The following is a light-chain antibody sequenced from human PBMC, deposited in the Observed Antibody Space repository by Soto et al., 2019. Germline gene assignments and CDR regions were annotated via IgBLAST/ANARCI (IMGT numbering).Light chain of an antibody. Sequence: DLQMTQSPTSLSASLGDRVTITCRASQGIGIYLAWYQQKPGKVPKLLIYAASTLQSGVPSRFSGRASGTDFTLTISSLQPEDVATYYCQKYNSAPRTFGQGTRVEI. V-gene: IGKV1-27*01. CDR1: QGIGIY. CDR3: QKYNSAPRT. J-gene: IGKJ1*01. CDR2: AAS.